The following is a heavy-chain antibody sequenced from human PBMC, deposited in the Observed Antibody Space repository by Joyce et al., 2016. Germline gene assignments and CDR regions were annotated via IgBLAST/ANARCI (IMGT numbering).Heavy chain of an antibody. CDR1: GESFSDTSYY. CDR3: ATSLPSRVGGFQFFGMDV. J-gene: IGHJ6*02. V-gene: IGHV4-61*01. CDR2: TYNSEST. D-gene: IGHD3-10*01. Sequence: HLQESGPGLVKPSENLSLTCTISGESFSDTSYYWTWIRQPPGKGLEWLGFTYNSESTHYTPSLGGRLSISAGAAKKQFSLRLTSVTSADTAVYYCATSLPSRVGGFQFFGMDVWGQGTTVIVS.